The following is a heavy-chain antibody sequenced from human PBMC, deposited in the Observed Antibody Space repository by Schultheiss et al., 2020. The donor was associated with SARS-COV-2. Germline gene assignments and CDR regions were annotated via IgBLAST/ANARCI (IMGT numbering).Heavy chain of an antibody. D-gene: IGHD3-3*01. Sequence: SETLSLTCTVSGGSISSYYWSWIRQPPGKGLEWIGYIYYSGSTNYNPSLKSRVTISVDKSKNQFSLKLSSVTAADTAVYYCARLENGYIDYWGQGTLVTVLL. J-gene: IGHJ4*02. V-gene: IGHV4-59*12. CDR1: GGSISSYY. CDR2: IYYSGST. CDR3: ARLENGYIDY.